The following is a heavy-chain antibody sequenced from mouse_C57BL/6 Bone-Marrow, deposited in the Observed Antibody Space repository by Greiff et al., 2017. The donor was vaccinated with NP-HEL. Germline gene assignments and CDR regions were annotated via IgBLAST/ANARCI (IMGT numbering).Heavy chain of an antibody. Sequence: QVQLKQPGAKLVKPGASVKLSCKASGYTFTSYWMHWVKQRPGQGLEWIGMIHPNSGSTNYNEKFKSKATLTVDKSSSTAYMQLSSLTSEDSAVYYCARHGYGAMDYWGQGTSVTVSS. CDR2: IHPNSGST. D-gene: IGHD2-2*01. J-gene: IGHJ4*01. CDR1: GYTFTSYW. V-gene: IGHV1-64*01. CDR3: ARHGYGAMDY.